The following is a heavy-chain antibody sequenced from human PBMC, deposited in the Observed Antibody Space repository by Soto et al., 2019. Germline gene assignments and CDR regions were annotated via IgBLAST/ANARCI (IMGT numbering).Heavy chain of an antibody. J-gene: IGHJ4*02. CDR2: VSGSGGRS. D-gene: IGHD3-16*01. CDR1: GFTFSNYA. CDR3: AKAYFVWSSEQPYYFDY. V-gene: IGHV3-23*01. Sequence: EVQLLDSGGGLVQPGGSLRLSCAASGFTFSNYAMTWVRQGPGKGLEWVSGVSGSGGRSYYADSVKGRFTISRDKSKSTLYLQMKSLRAEDTAVYYCAKAYFVWSSEQPYYFDYWGQGTLVTVSS.